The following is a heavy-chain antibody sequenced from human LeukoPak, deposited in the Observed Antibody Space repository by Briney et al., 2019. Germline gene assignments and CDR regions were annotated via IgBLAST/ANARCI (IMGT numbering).Heavy chain of an antibody. V-gene: IGHV4-61*02. Sequence: SQPLSLPCTVSGGSISSGSYYWTWIRPPAGKGLEWIGLIYTSGSTNYNPSLKSRVTISVDTSKNQFSLKLSSVTAADTAVYYCARGGSGWYSYWGQGTLVTVSS. D-gene: IGHD6-19*01. CDR1: GGSISSGSYY. CDR2: IYTSGST. J-gene: IGHJ4*02. CDR3: ARGGSGWYSY.